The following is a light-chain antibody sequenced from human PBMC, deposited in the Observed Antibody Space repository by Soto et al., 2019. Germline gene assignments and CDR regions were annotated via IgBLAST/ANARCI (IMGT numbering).Light chain of an antibody. CDR2: AAS. V-gene: IGKV1-9*01. CDR1: QGISSY. CDR3: QQLSTYPLT. Sequence: IQLTQSPSSLSASVGDRVTITCRASQGISSYLAWYQQKPGKAPKLLIYAASTLQSVVPSRFSGSGSGTDFTLTISSLQPEDFATYYCQQLSTYPLTFGGGTKVEIK. J-gene: IGKJ4*01.